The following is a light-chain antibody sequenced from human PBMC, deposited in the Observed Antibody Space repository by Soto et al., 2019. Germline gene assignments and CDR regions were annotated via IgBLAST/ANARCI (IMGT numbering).Light chain of an antibody. CDR1: PGISNT. CDR3: QQFNSYPLT. Sequence: IQLTQSPSSLSASVGDRVTITCRASPGISNTLTWYQQKPGKPPKLLIYDASSLESGVPSRFSGCGSGTDFTLTISSLQREDFATYYCQQFNSYPLTFGGGTEVDIK. V-gene: IGKV1-13*02. J-gene: IGKJ4*01. CDR2: DAS.